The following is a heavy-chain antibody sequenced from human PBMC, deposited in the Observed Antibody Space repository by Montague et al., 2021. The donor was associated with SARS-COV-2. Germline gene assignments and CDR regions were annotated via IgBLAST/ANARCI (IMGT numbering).Heavy chain of an antibody. D-gene: IGHD6-19*01. CDR3: ARVGSSGWYAAGYFDY. CDR2: ISYSGST. CDR1: GGSITSSNYY. J-gene: IGHJ4*02. V-gene: IGHV4-39*01. Sequence: SETLSLTCTVSGGSITSSNYYWGWLRQPPGKGLEWFGSISYSGSTYYNLSHKGPVTISVDTYKHQFTLRLSSVTAADTAVYYCARVGSSGWYAAGYFDYWGQGTLVTVSS.